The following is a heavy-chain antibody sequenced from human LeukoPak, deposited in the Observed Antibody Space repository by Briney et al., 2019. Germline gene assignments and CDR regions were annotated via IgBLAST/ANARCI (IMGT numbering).Heavy chain of an antibody. D-gene: IGHD6-13*01. J-gene: IGHJ4*02. CDR2: IRSKAYGGTT. Sequence: PGGSLRLSCTASGFTFGDYAMSWFRQAPGKGLEWVGFIRSKAYGGTTVYAASVKGRFTISRDDSKSTAYLQMNSLKTEDTAVYYCTRDLLRRYSSSWYSYWGQGTLVTVSS. V-gene: IGHV3-49*03. CDR1: GFTFGDYA. CDR3: TRDLLRRYSSSWYSY.